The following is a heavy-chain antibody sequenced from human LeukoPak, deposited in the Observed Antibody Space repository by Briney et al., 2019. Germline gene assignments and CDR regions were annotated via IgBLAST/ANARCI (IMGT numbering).Heavy chain of an antibody. CDR2: ISAYNGNT. V-gene: IGHV1-18*01. CDR1: GYTFTDHY. J-gene: IGHJ5*02. Sequence: ASVKVSCEASGYTFTDHYMQWLRQAPGQGLEWMGWISAYNGNTNYAQKLQGRVTMTTDTSTSTAYMELRSLRSDDTAVYYCARNLVVGATGWFDPWGQGTLVTVSS. D-gene: IGHD1-26*01. CDR3: ARNLVVGATGWFDP.